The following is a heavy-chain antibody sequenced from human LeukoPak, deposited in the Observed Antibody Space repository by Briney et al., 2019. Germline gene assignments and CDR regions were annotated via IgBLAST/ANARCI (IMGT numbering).Heavy chain of an antibody. V-gene: IGHV3-48*03. J-gene: IGHJ4*02. CDR1: GFTFSSYE. CDR3: ARGRRFLEWLFH. CDR2: ISSRGSTI. Sequence: GGSLRLSRAASGFTFSSYEMNWVRQAPGKGLEWVSYISSRGSTIYYADSVKGRFTISRDNAKNSLYLQMNSLRAEDTAVYYCARGRRFLEWLFHWGQGTLVTVSS. D-gene: IGHD3-3*01.